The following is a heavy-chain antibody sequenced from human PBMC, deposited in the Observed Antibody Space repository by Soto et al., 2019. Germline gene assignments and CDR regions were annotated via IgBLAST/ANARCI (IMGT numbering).Heavy chain of an antibody. Sequence: PGESLKISCKGSVYSFTSHWISWVRQMSGKGLEWMGRIDPSDSDTNYSPSFQGQVTISADKSISTAYLQWSSLRASDTAMYYCARRVGQQLITFDYWGQGTLVTVPQ. CDR3: ARRVGQQLITFDY. D-gene: IGHD6-13*01. CDR1: VYSFTSHW. J-gene: IGHJ4*02. CDR2: IDPSDSDT. V-gene: IGHV5-10-1*01.